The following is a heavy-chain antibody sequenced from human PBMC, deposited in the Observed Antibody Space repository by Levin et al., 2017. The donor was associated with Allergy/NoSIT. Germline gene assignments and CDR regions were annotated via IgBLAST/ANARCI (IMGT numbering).Heavy chain of an antibody. CDR1: GGSFSGYY. J-gene: IGHJ6*03. D-gene: IGHD3-10*01. V-gene: IGHV4-34*01. Sequence: SQTLSLTCAVYGGSFSGYYWSWIRQPPGKGLEWIGEINHSGSTSYNPSLKSRVTISIDTSKNQFSLKLSSVTAADTAVYYCARVLRGYYYYYMDVWGKGTTVTVSS. CDR2: INHSGST. CDR3: ARVLRGYYYYYMDV.